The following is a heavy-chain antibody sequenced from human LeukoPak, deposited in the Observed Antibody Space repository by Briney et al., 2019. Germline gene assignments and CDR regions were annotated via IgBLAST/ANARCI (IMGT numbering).Heavy chain of an antibody. CDR3: AKVTLVATDYYFDY. Sequence: PGRSLRLSCAASGFTFSSYGMHWVRQAPGKGLEWVAVISYDGSNKYYADSVKGRFTISRDNSKNTLYLQMNSLRAEDTAVYYCAKVTLVATDYYFDYWGQGTLVTVSS. CDR2: ISYDGSNK. D-gene: IGHD5-12*01. V-gene: IGHV3-30*18. CDR1: GFTFSSYG. J-gene: IGHJ4*02.